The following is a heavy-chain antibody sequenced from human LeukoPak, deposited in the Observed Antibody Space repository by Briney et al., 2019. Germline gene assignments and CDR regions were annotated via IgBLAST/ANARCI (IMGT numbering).Heavy chain of an antibody. CDR1: GFTFSSYG. J-gene: IGHJ6*03. CDR2: ISNRGNNI. Sequence: GGSLRLSCTASGFTFSSYGMHWVRQAPGKGLEWVSYISNRGNNIYYADSVKGRFTISRDNAKNSLYLQMNSLRAEDTAVYYCGRYGLGYYYMDVWGKGTTVTVSS. CDR3: GRYGLGYYYMDV. D-gene: IGHD6-19*01. V-gene: IGHV3-48*04.